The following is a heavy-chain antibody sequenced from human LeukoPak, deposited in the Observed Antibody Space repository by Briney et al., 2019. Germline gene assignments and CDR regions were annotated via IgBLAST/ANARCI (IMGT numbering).Heavy chain of an antibody. CDR2: IYPGDSDT. D-gene: IGHD3-10*01. Sequence: GESLKISCKGSGYSFTSHWIGWVRQMPGKGLEWMGIIYPGDSDTRYSPSCQGQVTISADKSISTAYLQWSSLKASDTAMYYCAGLSSSSYGSGTDFDIWGQGTMVTVSS. V-gene: IGHV5-51*01. J-gene: IGHJ3*02. CDR1: GYSFTSHW. CDR3: AGLSSSSYGSGTDFDI.